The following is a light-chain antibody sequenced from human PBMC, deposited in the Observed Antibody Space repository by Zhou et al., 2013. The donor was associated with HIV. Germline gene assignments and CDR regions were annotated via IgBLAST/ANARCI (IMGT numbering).Light chain of an antibody. CDR2: GAF. CDR3: QQYNNWPPYS. V-gene: IGKV3-15*01. CDR1: QSVSSN. Sequence: EMVMTQSPATLSVSPGERATLSCGASQSVSSNLAWYQQKPGQAPRLLIYGAFTRATGIPARFSGSGSGTEFTLTISSLQSEDFAVYYCQQYNNWPPYSFGQGTKLEIK. J-gene: IGKJ2*03.